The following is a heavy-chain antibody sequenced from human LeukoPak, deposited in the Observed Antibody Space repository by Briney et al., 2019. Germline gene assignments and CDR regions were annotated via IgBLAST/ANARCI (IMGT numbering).Heavy chain of an antibody. D-gene: IGHD2/OR15-2a*01. CDR1: GGSFSGYY. V-gene: IGHV4-34*01. CDR3: ARHVRYFKCDP. CDR2: INHSGST. Sequence: SETLSLTCAVYGGSFSGYYWSWIRQPPGKGLEWIGEINHSGSTNYNPSLKSRVTISVDTSKNQFSLKLSSVTAADTAVYYCARHVRYFKCDPRGQGTLVTVSS. J-gene: IGHJ5*02.